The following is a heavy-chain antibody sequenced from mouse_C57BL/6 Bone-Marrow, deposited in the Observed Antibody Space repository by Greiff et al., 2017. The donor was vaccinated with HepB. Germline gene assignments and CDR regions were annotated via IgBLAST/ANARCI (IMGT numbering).Heavy chain of an antibody. J-gene: IGHJ3*01. CDR1: GFNIKDDY. D-gene: IGHD2-5*01. CDR3: TTRGYSNSWFAY. Sequence: VQLQQSGAELVRPGASVKLSCTASGFNIKDDYMHWVKQRPEQGLEWIGWIDPENGDTEYASKFQGKATITADTSSNTAYLQLSSLTSEDTAVYYCTTRGYSNSWFAYWGQGTLVTVSA. V-gene: IGHV14-4*01. CDR2: IDPENGDT.